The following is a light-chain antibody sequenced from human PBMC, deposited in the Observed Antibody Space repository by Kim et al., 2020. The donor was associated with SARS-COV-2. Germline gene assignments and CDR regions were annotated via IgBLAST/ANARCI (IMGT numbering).Light chain of an antibody. CDR3: SSYAGSNTHYV. V-gene: IGLV2-8*01. J-gene: IGLJ1*01. Sequence: QSVLTQPPSASGSPGQSVTISCTGTSSDVGGYNYVSWYQQYPGKAPKLMIYEVSKRPSGVPDRFSGSKSDNTASLTVSGLQAEDEADYYCSSYAGSNTHYVFGAGTKVTVL. CDR1: SSDVGGYNY. CDR2: EVS.